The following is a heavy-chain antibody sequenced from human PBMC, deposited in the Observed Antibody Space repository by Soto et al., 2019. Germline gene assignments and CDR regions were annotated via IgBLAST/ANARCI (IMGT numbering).Heavy chain of an antibody. Sequence: GGSLRLSCAASGFTIGDYWMSWVRQAPGKGLEWVANIKQDGSEKYYVDSVKGRFTISRDSAKNSLYLQMNSLRGEDTAVYYCARTIVVVVPDNFDHWGQGTLVTVSS. D-gene: IGHD3-22*01. CDR2: IKQDGSEK. V-gene: IGHV3-7*01. CDR1: GFTIGDYW. CDR3: ARTIVVVVPDNFDH. J-gene: IGHJ4*02.